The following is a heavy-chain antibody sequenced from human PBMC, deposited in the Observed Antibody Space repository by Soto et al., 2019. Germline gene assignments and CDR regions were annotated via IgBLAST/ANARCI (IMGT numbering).Heavy chain of an antibody. CDR1: GGSISNYY. J-gene: IGHJ4*02. Sequence: QVQLQESGPGLVKPSETLSLTCTVSGGSISNYYWSWIRQPPGKGLQWIGYIFSSGSTNYNPSLRSRVTISVNTSKNQFPLNLNSVTAADTAVYYCARQRRDFDYWGQGSLVTVSS. CDR3: ARQRRDFDY. V-gene: IGHV4-59*08. CDR2: IFSSGST.